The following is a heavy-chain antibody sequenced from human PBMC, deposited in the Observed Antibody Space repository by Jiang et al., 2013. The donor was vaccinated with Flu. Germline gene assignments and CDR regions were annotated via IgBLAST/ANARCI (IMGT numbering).Heavy chain of an antibody. V-gene: IGHV4-59*01. CDR1: VAPSVVTT. Sequence: TVSVAPSVVTTGAGSGSPHGKGLEWIGYIYYSGSTNYNPSLKSRVTISVDTSKNQFSLKLSSVTAADTAVYYCARVDFGGNVGGFDYWGQGTLVTVSS. J-gene: IGHJ4*02. CDR3: ARVDFGGNVGGFDY. D-gene: IGHD4-23*01. CDR2: IYYSGST.